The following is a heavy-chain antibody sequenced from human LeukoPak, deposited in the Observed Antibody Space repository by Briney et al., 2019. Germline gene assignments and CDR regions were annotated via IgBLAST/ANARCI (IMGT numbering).Heavy chain of an antibody. CDR1: GFTFSNAW. CDR3: ARVWGGYNQYYYYGMDV. D-gene: IGHD5-24*01. V-gene: IGHV3-15*07. CDR2: SKSKADGGST. J-gene: IGHJ6*02. Sequence: GGSLRLSCAASGFTFSNAWMNWVRQAPGKGLEWVGRSKSKADGGSTDYAAPVKGRFTISRNDSKNTLYLQMNSLRAEDTAVYYCARVWGGYNQYYYYGMDVWGQGTTVTVSS.